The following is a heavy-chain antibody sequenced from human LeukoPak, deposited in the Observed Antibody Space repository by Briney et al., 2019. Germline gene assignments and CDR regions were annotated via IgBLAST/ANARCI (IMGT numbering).Heavy chain of an antibody. CDR1: GFTFSSYA. V-gene: IGHV3-23*01. J-gene: IGHJ4*02. CDR3: AMLPEYYFDY. CDR2: ISGSGGST. Sequence: PGGSLRLSCAASGFTFSSYAMSWVRQAPGKGLEWVSAISGSGGSTYCADSVKGRFTISRDNSKNTLYLQMNSLRAEGTAVYYCAMLPEYYFDYWGQGTLVTVSS.